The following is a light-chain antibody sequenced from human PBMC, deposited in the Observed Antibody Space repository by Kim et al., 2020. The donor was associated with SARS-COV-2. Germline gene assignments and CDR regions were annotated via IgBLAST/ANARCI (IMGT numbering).Light chain of an antibody. Sequence: GHCITISSTGTRSDVGGYNYVSWYQQHPGKAPKLMIYDVSNRPSGVSNRFSDSKSGNTTSLTISGLQAEDEADYYCSSYTSSSTRVFGGGTRLTVL. CDR1: RSDVGGYNY. J-gene: IGLJ3*02. V-gene: IGLV2-14*03. CDR2: DVS. CDR3: SSYTSSSTRV.